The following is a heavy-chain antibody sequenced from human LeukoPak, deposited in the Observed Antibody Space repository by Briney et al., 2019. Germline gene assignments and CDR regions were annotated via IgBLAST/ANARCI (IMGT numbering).Heavy chain of an antibody. CDR2: INHSGST. CDR3: AREVSNGRTWYFDL. CDR1: GGFFKGYY. J-gene: IGHJ2*01. V-gene: IGHV4-34*01. Sequence: SETLSLTCAVYGGFFKGYYWSWIRQPPRKGLEWIGEINHSGSTNYNPSLKSRVTISVDTSKKQFSLKLSSVTAAETAVYYLAREVSNGRTWYFDLWGRGTLVTVSS. D-gene: IGHD1-1*01.